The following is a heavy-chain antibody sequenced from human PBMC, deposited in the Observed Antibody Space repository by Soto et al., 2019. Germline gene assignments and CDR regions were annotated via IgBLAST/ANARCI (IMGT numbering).Heavy chain of an antibody. CDR2: INHSGST. Sequence: PETLSLTCTVSGGSISSSSYYWSWIRQPPGKGLEWIGEINHSGSTNYNPSLKSRVTISVDTSKNQFSLKLTSVTAADTAVYYCARDKITGLFDYWGQGTLVTVSS. CDR3: ARDKITGLFDY. D-gene: IGHD2-8*02. J-gene: IGHJ4*02. CDR1: GGSISSSSYY. V-gene: IGHV4-39*07.